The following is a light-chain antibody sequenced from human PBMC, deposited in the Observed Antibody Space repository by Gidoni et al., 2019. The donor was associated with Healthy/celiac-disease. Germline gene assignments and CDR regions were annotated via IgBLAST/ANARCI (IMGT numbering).Light chain of an antibody. V-gene: IGKV3-20*01. CDR3: QQYGSSPPWT. Sequence: EIVLPQSPGTLSLSPGERATLSCRASQSVSSSYLAWYQQKPGQAPRLLIDGASSRATGIPDRFSGSGSGTDFTLTISRLEPEDFAVYYCQQYGSSPPWTFGQXTKVEIK. CDR2: GAS. CDR1: QSVSSSY. J-gene: IGKJ1*01.